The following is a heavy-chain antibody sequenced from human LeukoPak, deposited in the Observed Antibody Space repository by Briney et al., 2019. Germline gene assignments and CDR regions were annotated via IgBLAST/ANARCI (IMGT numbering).Heavy chain of an antibody. V-gene: IGHV3-23*01. J-gene: IGHJ4*02. CDR2: IGASGGST. Sequence: GGSLRLSCATSGFTFSSYAMSWVRQAPGKGLEWVSGIGASGGSTYYADSVKGRFTISRDNSKNTLYLQMNSLRAEDTAVYYCARGRIVGATGFDYWGQGTLVTVSS. CDR1: GFTFSSYA. CDR3: ARGRIVGATGFDY. D-gene: IGHD1-26*01.